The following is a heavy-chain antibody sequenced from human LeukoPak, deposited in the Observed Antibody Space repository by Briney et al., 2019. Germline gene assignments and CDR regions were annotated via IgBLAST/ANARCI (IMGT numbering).Heavy chain of an antibody. J-gene: IGHJ4*02. Sequence: GGSLRLSCAASGFTFSSYSMNWVRQAPGKGLERVSYISSSSSTIYYADSVKGRFTISRDNAKNSLYLQMNSLRAEDTAVYYCAKQSGSYAGYFDYWGQGTLVTVSS. CDR2: ISSSSSTI. D-gene: IGHD1-26*01. CDR3: AKQSGSYAGYFDY. V-gene: IGHV3-48*01. CDR1: GFTFSSYS.